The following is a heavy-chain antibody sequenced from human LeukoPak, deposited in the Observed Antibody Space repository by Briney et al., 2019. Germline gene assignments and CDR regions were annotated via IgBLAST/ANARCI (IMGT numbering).Heavy chain of an antibody. D-gene: IGHD1-26*01. Sequence: GGSLRLSCAAAGFTFDSNAMHWVRQAPGKGLEWVAVISYDGSKKHYADSLKGRFTISRDNSKNTVYLQMNSLRTDDTARYFCAREEEGELPDYWGQGTLVTVSS. V-gene: IGHV3-30-3*01. CDR3: AREEEGELPDY. CDR2: ISYDGSKK. CDR1: GFTFDSNA. J-gene: IGHJ4*02.